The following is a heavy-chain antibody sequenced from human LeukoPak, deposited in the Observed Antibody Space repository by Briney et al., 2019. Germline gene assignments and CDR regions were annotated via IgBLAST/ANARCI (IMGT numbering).Heavy chain of an antibody. CDR3: ARDVVSRYFDL. J-gene: IGHJ2*01. Sequence: PGGSLRLSCAASEFTFRSYGMHWVRQAPGKGLEWVAVIWYDGSKKYYEDSVKDRFTISRDNSKNTLYLQMNSLRAEDTAVYYCARDVVSRYFDLWGRGTLVTVSS. CDR1: EFTFRSYG. CDR2: IWYDGSKK. V-gene: IGHV3-33*01. D-gene: IGHD2-15*01.